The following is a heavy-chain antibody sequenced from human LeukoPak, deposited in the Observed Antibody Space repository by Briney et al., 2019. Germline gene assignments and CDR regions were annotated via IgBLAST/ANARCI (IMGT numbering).Heavy chain of an antibody. CDR3: ARGRLYGENTNDY. J-gene: IGHJ4*02. CDR1: GYTFTGYY. CDR2: INPNSGGT. Sequence: EASVKVSCKASGYTFTGYYMHWVRQAPGQGLEWMGWINPNSGGTNYAQKFQGRVTMTRDTSISTAYMELSRLRSDDTAVYYCARGRLYGENTNDYWGQGTLVTVSS. D-gene: IGHD4-17*01. V-gene: IGHV1-2*02.